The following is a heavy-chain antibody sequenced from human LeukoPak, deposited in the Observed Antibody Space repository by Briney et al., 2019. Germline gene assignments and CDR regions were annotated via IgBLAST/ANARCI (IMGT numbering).Heavy chain of an antibody. D-gene: IGHD5-24*01. CDR1: GGSISSYY. J-gene: IGHJ4*02. CDR3: ARARGDGYNIDY. CDR2: IYYSGST. V-gene: IGHV4-59*01. Sequence: SETLSLTCTVSGGSISSYYWSWIRQPPGKGLEWIGYIYYSGSTNYNPSLKSRVTISVDTSKNQFSLKLSSVTAADTAVYYCARARGDGYNIDYWGQGTLVTVSS.